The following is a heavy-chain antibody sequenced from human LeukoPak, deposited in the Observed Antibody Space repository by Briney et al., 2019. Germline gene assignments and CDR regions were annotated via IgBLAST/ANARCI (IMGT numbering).Heavy chain of an antibody. CDR1: GYTFTGYY. CDR3: ARERRPPRWLRSGDLGY. Sequence: ASVKVSFKASGYTFTGYYMHWVRQAPGQGLEWMGWINPNSGGTNYAQKFQGRVTMTRDTSISTAYMELSRLRSDDTAVYYYARERRPPRWLRSGDLGYWGQGTLVTVSS. J-gene: IGHJ4*02. V-gene: IGHV1-2*02. CDR2: INPNSGGT. D-gene: IGHD5-24*01.